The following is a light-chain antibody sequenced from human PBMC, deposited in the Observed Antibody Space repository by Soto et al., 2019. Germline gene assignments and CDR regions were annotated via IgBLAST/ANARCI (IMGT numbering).Light chain of an antibody. Sequence: DIQMTQSPSTLSASVRDRVTITCRASQTISSRLAWFQQRPGRAPKFLIYKASSLKNGVPLRFSGSGSGTELTLTISSLQSEDFAVYYCQQYNNWPRTFGQGTRLEIK. V-gene: IGKV1-5*03. CDR3: QQYNNWPRT. J-gene: IGKJ5*01. CDR1: QTISSR. CDR2: KAS.